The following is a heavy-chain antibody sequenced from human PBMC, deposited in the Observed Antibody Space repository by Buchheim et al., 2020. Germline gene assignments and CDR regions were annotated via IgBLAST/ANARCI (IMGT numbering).Heavy chain of an antibody. D-gene: IGHD3-22*01. CDR3: ARLPRYYYDSSGYYSPDYYYYGMDV. V-gene: IGHV3-74*02. Sequence: EVQLVESGGGLTQPGGSLRLSCAASGFTFSSYWMHWVRQAPGKGLVWVSRINSDGSSTSYADSVKGRFTISRDNAKNTLYLQMNSLRAEDTAVYYCARLPRYYYDSSGYYSPDYYYYGMDVWGQGTT. J-gene: IGHJ6*02. CDR1: GFTFSSYW. CDR2: INSDGSST.